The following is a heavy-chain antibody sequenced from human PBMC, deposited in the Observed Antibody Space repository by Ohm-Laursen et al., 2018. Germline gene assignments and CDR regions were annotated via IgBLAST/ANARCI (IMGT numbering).Heavy chain of an antibody. CDR3: ARGRYYDYVWGSYLATYFDY. D-gene: IGHD3-16*02. J-gene: IGHJ4*02. V-gene: IGHV4-34*01. CDR2: INHSGST. CDR1: GGSFSGYY. Sequence: GTLSLTCAVYGGSFSGYYWSWIRQPPGKGLEWIGEINHSGSTNYNPSLKSRVTISVDTSKNQFSLKLSSVTAADTAVYYCARGRYYDYVWGSYLATYFDYWGQGTLVTVSS.